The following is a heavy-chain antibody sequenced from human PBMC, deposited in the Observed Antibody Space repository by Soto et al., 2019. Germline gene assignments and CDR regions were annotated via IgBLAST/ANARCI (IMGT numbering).Heavy chain of an antibody. CDR2: ISAAGDP. V-gene: IGHV3-13*05. J-gene: IGHJ6*02. Sequence: EVQLVESGGGLVQPGGSLRLPCEASGFTSGNNELHWVRQGTGKGLEWVSGISAAGDPDYADSVEGRFTISRENAQNSFFLQMNSLRVGDTAVYYCARTDRDFYGLDVWGQGTTVIVSS. CDR3: ARTDRDFYGLDV. CDR1: GFTSGNNE.